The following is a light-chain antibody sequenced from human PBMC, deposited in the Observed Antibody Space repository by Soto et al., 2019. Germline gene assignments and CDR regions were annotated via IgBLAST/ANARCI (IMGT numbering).Light chain of an antibody. J-gene: IGLJ1*01. CDR2: EVS. CDR1: STDFVGYNR. V-gene: IGLV2-18*01. Sequence: QSALTQPPSVSGSPGQSVTISCTGTSTDFVGYNRVSWYQQPPGTAPKLMIYEVSKRPSGVPDRFSGSKSGNTASLTISGLKAADAADYYCSLYTSENAYVFGTGTKLTVL. CDR3: SLYTSENAYV.